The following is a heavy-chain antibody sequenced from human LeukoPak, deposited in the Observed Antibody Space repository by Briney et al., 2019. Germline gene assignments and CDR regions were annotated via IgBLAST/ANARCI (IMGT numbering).Heavy chain of an antibody. CDR3: ARELYTVTTEYYYYYYGMDV. CDR2: ISAYNGNT. J-gene: IGHJ6*02. V-gene: IGHV1-18*01. Sequence: ASVKVSCKASGYTFTSYGISWVRQAPGQGLEWMGWISAYNGNTNYAQKLQGRVTMTTDTSTSTAYMELRSLRSDDTAVYYCARELYTVTTEYYYYYYGMDVWGRGTTVTVSS. CDR1: GYTFTSYG. D-gene: IGHD4-17*01.